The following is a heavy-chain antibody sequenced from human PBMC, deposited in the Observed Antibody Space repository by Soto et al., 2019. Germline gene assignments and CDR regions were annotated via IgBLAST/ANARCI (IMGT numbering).Heavy chain of an antibody. CDR3: ARGPIVVVVAGPTGAFDI. J-gene: IGHJ3*02. V-gene: IGHV5-10-1*01. Sequence: GESLKISCKGSGYSFTSYWISWVRQMPGKGLEWMGRIDPSDSYTNYSPSFQGHVTISADKSISTAYLQWSSLKASDTAMYYCARGPIVVVVAGPTGAFDIWGQGTMVTV. D-gene: IGHD2-15*01. CDR1: GYSFTSYW. CDR2: IDPSDSYT.